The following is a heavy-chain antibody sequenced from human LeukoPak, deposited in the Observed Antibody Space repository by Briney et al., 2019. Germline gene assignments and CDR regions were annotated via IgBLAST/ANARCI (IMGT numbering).Heavy chain of an antibody. D-gene: IGHD2-21*02. J-gene: IGHJ4*02. CDR3: ARLYCGSDCYAFDY. CDR2: IYYTGRS. V-gene: IGHV4-59*01. Sequence: SETLSLTCIVYGGSMNNYYWSWIRQPPGKGLEWIAYIYYTGRSNYSPSLKSRVTISVDTSKNQFSLRLSPVTAADTAVYYCARLYCGSDCYAFDYWGQGALVTVSS. CDR1: GGSMNNYY.